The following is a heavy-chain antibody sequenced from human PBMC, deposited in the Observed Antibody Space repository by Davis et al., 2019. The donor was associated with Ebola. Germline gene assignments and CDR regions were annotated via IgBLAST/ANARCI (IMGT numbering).Heavy chain of an antibody. V-gene: IGHV4-59*08. CDR2: MYYSGST. Sequence: MPSETLSLTCTVFGGAISPYYWSWIRQPPGKGLEWIGYMYYSGSTNYNPSLKSRVTISVDTSKNQFSLKLSSVTAADTAVYYCAKGGYFDSLEIDSWGQGTLVTVSS. J-gene: IGHJ4*02. CDR3: AKGGYFDSLEIDS. CDR1: GGAISPYY. D-gene: IGHD3-9*01.